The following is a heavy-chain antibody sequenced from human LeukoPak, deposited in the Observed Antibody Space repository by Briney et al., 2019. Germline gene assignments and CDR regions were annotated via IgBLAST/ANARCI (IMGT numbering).Heavy chain of an antibody. Sequence: QPGGSLRLSCAASGFTFSSYHMNWVRQAPGKGLEWVSAISGGDVSTYYSDSVKGRFTISRDNSKNTLYLQMNSLRAEDTAVYFCAKRYSSNWYFDYWGQGTLVTVSS. V-gene: IGHV3-23*01. CDR2: ISGGDVST. D-gene: IGHD6-13*01. CDR1: GFTFSSYH. J-gene: IGHJ4*02. CDR3: AKRYSSNWYFDY.